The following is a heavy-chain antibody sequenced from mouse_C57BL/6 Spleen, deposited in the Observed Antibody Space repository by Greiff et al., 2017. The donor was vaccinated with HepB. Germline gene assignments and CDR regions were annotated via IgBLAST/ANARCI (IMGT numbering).Heavy chain of an antibody. CDR1: GFTFSNYW. CDR3: TGDSNYGAFAY. CDR2: IRLKSDNYAT. D-gene: IGHD2-5*01. J-gene: IGHJ3*01. V-gene: IGHV6-3*01. Sequence: EVQGVDSGGGLVQPGGSMKLSCVASGFTFSNYWMNWVRQSPEKGLEWVAQIRLKSDNYATHYAESVKGRFTISRDDSKSSVYLQMNNLRAEDTGIYYCTGDSNYGAFAYWGQGTLVTVSA.